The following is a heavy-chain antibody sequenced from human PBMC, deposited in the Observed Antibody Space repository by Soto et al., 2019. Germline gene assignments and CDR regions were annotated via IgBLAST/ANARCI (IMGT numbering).Heavy chain of an antibody. J-gene: IGHJ3*02. CDR3: AKEGHTSGRCGCFNI. D-gene: IGHD6-19*01. CDR1: GFTLSSSV. V-gene: IGHV3-30*18. Sequence: SGGSLRLSCEASGFTLSSSVMHWVRQAPGKRREWLSVISVDGRNDRHAGAVKGRFTISRDISKNMVYLQMNDLRPDDTAMYFCAKEGHTSGRCGCFNIWGQGTMVTVSS. CDR2: ISVDGRND.